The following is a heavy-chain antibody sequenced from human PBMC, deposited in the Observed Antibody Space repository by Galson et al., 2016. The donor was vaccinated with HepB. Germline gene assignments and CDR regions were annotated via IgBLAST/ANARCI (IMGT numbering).Heavy chain of an antibody. V-gene: IGHV3-21*01. D-gene: IGHD3-16*01. CDR3: ARSSVSWGYFDY. CDR2: ITSSSGII. CDR1: GFSFSDYT. J-gene: IGHJ4*02. Sequence: SLRLSCADSGFSFSDYTMTWVRQAPGKGLEWVSSITSSSGIIYYADSVKGRFTVSRDNAENSLYLQMTSLRVEDTAIYYCARSSVSWGYFDYWGQGTLVSVSS.